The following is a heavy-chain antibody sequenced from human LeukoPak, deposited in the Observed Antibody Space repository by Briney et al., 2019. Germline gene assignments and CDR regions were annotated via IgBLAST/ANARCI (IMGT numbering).Heavy chain of an antibody. CDR1: GYTSTSYG. CDR3: ARVKYYDILTGPDY. Sequence: ASVKVSCKASGYTSTSYGISWVRQAPGQGLEWMGWISAYNGNTNYAQKLQGRVTMTTDTSTSTAYMELRSLRSDDAAVYYCARVKYYDILTGPDYWGQGTLVTVSS. CDR2: ISAYNGNT. V-gene: IGHV1-18*04. J-gene: IGHJ4*02. D-gene: IGHD3-9*01.